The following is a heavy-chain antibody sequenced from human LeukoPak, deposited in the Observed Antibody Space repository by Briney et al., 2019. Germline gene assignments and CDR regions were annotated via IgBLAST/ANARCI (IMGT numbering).Heavy chain of an antibody. CDR3: TRGAGWLIDY. Sequence: NLSETLSLTCTVSGGSINSSNYNWGWIRQPPRRGPEWLASVYYSGLTYYNSSLKSRVSISVDTSKNQFSLKLTSVTAADTAVYYCTRGAGWLIDYWGQGILVTVSS. V-gene: IGHV4-39*07. CDR2: VYYSGLT. J-gene: IGHJ4*02. D-gene: IGHD3-16*01. CDR1: GGSINSSNYN.